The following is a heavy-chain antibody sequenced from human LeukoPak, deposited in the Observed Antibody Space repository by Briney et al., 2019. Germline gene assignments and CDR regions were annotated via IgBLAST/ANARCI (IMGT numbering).Heavy chain of an antibody. CDR1: GASISSYY. Sequence: PSETLSLTCTVSGASISSYYWSWIRQPPGRGLEWIGYIYNGGHTNYNPSLKSRVTMSVDTSKNQISLELSSLTAADTAMYYCARSTMVNTATGWFDPWGQGTLVTVSS. D-gene: IGHD4/OR15-4a*01. V-gene: IGHV4-59*12. CDR2: IYNGGHT. J-gene: IGHJ5*02. CDR3: ARSTMVNTATGWFDP.